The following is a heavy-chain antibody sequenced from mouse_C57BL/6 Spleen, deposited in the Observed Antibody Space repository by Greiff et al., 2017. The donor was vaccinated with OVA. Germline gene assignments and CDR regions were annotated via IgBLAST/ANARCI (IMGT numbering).Heavy chain of an antibody. D-gene: IGHD2-4*01. CDR2: IWSGGST. CDR3: ARNSGDYDSGYYFDY. J-gene: IGHJ2*01. V-gene: IGHV2-2*01. Sequence: VQLQQSGPGLVQPSQSLSITCTVSGFSLTSYGVHWVRQSPGKGLEWLGVIWSGGSTDYNAAFISRLSISKDNSTSQVFFKMNSLQADDTAIYYCARNSGDYDSGYYFDYWGQGTTLTVSS. CDR1: GFSLTSYG.